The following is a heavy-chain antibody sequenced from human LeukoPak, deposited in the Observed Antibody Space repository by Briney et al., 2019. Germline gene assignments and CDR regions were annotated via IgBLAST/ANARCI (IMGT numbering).Heavy chain of an antibody. CDR1: GFTFSSYA. Sequence: GGSLRPSCAASGFTFSSYAMHWVRQAPGKGLEWVAVISYDGSNKYYADSVKGRFTISRDNSKNTLYLQMNSLRAEDTAVYYCARDLPPGSSGYYSYAFDIWGQGTMVTVSS. J-gene: IGHJ3*02. D-gene: IGHD3-22*01. CDR2: ISYDGSNK. V-gene: IGHV3-30*04. CDR3: ARDLPPGSSGYYSYAFDI.